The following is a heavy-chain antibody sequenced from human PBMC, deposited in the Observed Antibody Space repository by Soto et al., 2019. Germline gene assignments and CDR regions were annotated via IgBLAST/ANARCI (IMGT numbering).Heavy chain of an antibody. J-gene: IGHJ4*02. V-gene: IGHV3-7*03. CDR1: GITTSTYW. CDR3: VTRDDAGY. Sequence: EAQLVESGGALVRPGESLRLSCAASGITTSTYWMGWFRQSPGRGLEWVATIKKEGTEKYYMDTLKGRFTISRDNAINSLYQQMSRLRAEDRAVYFCVTRDDAGYWGPGTLVTVSS. CDR2: IKKEGTEK. D-gene: IGHD1-1*01.